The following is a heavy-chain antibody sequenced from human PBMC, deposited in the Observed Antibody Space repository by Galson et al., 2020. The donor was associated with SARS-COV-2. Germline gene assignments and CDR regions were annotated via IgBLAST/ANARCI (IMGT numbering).Heavy chain of an antibody. CDR1: GYTFTSHA. Sequence: ASVKVSCKASGYTFTSHAINWVRRAPGHGLEWMGWINPKTGNSTFAQGFTGRFVFSVDTSVSTTYLQITSLKAGDTAVYYCARDRWEVATVWFDPWGQGTLVTVSS. V-gene: IGHV7-4-1*02. CDR2: INPKTGNS. D-gene: IGHD5-12*01. CDR3: ARDRWEVATVWFDP. J-gene: IGHJ5*02.